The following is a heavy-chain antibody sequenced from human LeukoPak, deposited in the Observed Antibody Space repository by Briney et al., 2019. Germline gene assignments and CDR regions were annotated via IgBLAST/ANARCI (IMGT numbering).Heavy chain of an antibody. CDR3: ARPPYDSSGYLYR. J-gene: IGHJ4*02. D-gene: IGHD3-22*01. V-gene: IGHV3-21*01. Sequence: GGSLRLSCAASGFTFSSYSMNWVRQAPGKGLEWVSSISSSSSYIYYADSVKGRFTISRDNAKNSLYLQMNSLRAEDTAVYYCARPPYDSSGYLYRWGQGTLVTVSS. CDR2: ISSSSSYI. CDR1: GFTFSSYS.